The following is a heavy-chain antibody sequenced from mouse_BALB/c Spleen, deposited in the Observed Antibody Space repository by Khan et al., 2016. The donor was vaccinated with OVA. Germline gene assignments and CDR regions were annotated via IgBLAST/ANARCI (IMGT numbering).Heavy chain of an antibody. CDR3: AREDYYGRSCYAIDY. Sequence: DLVKPGASVKLSCKASGYTFTSYWINWIKQRPGQGLEWIGRIGPGSSNAYYNDKFKGKATLTVDTSSNTAYIHLSSLSSDDSAVYFGAREDYYGRSCYAIDYWGQGTSVTVSA. V-gene: IGHV1S41*01. CDR2: IGPGSSNA. CDR1: GYTFTSYW. J-gene: IGHJ4*01. D-gene: IGHD1-1*01.